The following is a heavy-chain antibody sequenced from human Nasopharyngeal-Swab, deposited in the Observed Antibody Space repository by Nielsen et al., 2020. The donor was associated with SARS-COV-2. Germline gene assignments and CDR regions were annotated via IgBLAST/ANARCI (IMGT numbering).Heavy chain of an antibody. V-gene: IGHV1-46*01. CDR3: ARGGDPREVVAATDCFDP. Sequence: WVRQAPGQGLEWMGIINPGGGSARYSQNFQGRVTITRDTSTSTVYMELSSLRSEDTAVYYCARGGDPREVVAATDCFDPWGQGTLVTVSS. J-gene: IGHJ5*02. CDR2: INPGGGSA. D-gene: IGHD2-15*01.